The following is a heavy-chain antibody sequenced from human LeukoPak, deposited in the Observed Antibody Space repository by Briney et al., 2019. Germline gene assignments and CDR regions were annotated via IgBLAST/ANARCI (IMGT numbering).Heavy chain of an antibody. J-gene: IGHJ4*02. D-gene: IGHD5-18*01. CDR2: INPNSGDS. V-gene: IGHV1-2*02. CDR3: AREIGGILVFDY. CDR1: GYTFTGYY. Sequence: ASVRLSCKASGYTFTGYYMHWVRQAPGQGLEWMEWINPNSGDSHHAQKFQGRVTMTRDTSISTAYMELSRLISDDTAVYYCAREIGGILVFDYWGQGTLVTVSS.